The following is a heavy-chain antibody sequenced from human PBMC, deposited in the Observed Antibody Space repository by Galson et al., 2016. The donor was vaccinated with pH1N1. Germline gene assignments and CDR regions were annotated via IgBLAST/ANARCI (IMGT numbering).Heavy chain of an antibody. J-gene: IGHJ1*01. Sequence: SVKVSCKASGYIFTRDYFHWVRQAPGQGLEWMGVIDPSNGGTTFAQKFQGLVTMTRDTSTSTVYMEVSGLKSDDTAVYYGIRDPGLLRYFWGQGTMVTVPS. CDR3: IRDPGLLRYF. CDR2: IDPSNGGT. V-gene: IGHV1-46*03. D-gene: IGHD2/OR15-2a*01. CDR1: GYIFTRDY.